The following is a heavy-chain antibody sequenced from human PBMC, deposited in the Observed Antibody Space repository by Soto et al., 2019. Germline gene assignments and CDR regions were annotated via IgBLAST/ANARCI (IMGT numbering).Heavy chain of an antibody. J-gene: IGHJ4*02. CDR2: ISGSGGST. D-gene: IGHD3-9*01. V-gene: IGHV3-23*01. Sequence: HPGGSLRLSCAASGFTFSSYAMSWVRQAPGKGLEWVSAISGSGGSTYYADSVKGRFTISRDNSKNTLYLQMNSLRAEDTAVYYCAKDRPPSYYDILTGYYDWGQGTLVTVSS. CDR3: AKDRPPSYYDILTGYYD. CDR1: GFTFSSYA.